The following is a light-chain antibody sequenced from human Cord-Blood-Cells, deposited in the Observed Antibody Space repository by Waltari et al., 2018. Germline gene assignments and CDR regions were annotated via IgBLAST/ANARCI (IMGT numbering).Light chain of an antibody. J-gene: IGLJ2*01. CDR1: SSDVGGSNY. V-gene: IGLV2-14*01. CDR3: SSYTSSSTLPV. CDR2: DVS. Sequence: QSALTQPASVSGSPGPSITISCTGTSSDVGGSNYVSWYQQHPGKAPELMIYDVSNRPSGVSNRFSGSKSGNTASLTISGLQAEDEADYYCSSYTSSSTLPVFGGGTKLTVL.